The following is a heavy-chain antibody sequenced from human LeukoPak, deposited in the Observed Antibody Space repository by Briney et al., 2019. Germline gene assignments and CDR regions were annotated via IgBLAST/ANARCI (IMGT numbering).Heavy chain of an antibody. CDR2: IYYSGST. J-gene: IGHJ4*02. D-gene: IGHD3-16*01. Sequence: TXXVSGGSISSGDYYWGWLRQPPGKGREWIGYIYYSGSTYYNPSLKIRVTISVDTSKNQFSLKLSSVTAADTAVYYCAKRGGDGVDYWGQGTLVTVSS. CDR1: GGSISSGDYY. V-gene: IGHV4-30-4*01. CDR3: AKRGGDGVDY.